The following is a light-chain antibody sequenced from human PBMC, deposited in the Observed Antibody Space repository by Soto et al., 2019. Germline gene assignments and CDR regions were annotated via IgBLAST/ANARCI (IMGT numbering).Light chain of an antibody. V-gene: IGKV3-15*01. CDR2: GAS. CDR3: QQYYSYPLT. CDR1: QSVRSN. Sequence: EIVMTQSPATLSVSPGERATLSCRASQSVRSNLAWYQQKPGQAPRLLIYGASTRATGIPARFSGSGSGTEFTLTISCLQSEDFATYYCQQYYSYPLTFGQGTKVDI. J-gene: IGKJ1*01.